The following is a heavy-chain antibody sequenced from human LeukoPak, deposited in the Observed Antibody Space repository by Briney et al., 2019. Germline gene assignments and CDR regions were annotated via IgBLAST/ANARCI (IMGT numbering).Heavy chain of an antibody. V-gene: IGHV3-30-3*01. D-gene: IGHD6-19*01. Sequence: GGSLRLSCVASGFTLSAYTMHWVRQAPGKGLEWVAVISYDGSNKYYADSVKGRFTISRDNSKNTLYLQMNSLRAEDTAVYYCARDRLATDDYWGQGTLVTVSS. J-gene: IGHJ4*02. CDR1: GFTLSAYT. CDR2: ISYDGSNK. CDR3: ARDRLATDDY.